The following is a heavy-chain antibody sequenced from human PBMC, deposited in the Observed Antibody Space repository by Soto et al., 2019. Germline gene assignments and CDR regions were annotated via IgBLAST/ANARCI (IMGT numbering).Heavy chain of an antibody. Sequence: EVQLLESGGGLVQPGGSLRLSCAASGFTFSSYAMSWVRQAPGKGLGWVSAISGSGGSTYYADSVKGRFTISRDNSKNTLYLQMNSLRAEDTAVYYCAKDGIYCSSTSCPPDNWFDPWGQGTLVTVSS. CDR2: ISGSGGST. CDR3: AKDGIYCSSTSCPPDNWFDP. V-gene: IGHV3-23*01. D-gene: IGHD2-2*01. CDR1: GFTFSSYA. J-gene: IGHJ5*02.